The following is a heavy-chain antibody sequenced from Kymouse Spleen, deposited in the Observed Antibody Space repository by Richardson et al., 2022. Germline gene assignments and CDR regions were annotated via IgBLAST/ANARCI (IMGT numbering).Heavy chain of an antibody. CDR1: GGSFSGYY. CDR2: INHSGST. Sequence: QVQLQQWGAGLLKPSETLSLTCAVYGGSFSGYYWSWIRQPPGKGLEWIGEINHSGSTNYNPSLKSRVTISVDTSKNQFSLKLSSVTAADTAVYYCARLRYFDYYFDYWGQGTLVTVSS. V-gene: IGHV4-34*01. J-gene: IGHJ4*02. CDR3: ARLRYFDYYFDY. D-gene: IGHD3-9*01.